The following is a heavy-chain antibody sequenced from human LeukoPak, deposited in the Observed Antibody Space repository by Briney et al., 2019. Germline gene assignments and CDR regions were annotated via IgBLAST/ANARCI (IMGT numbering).Heavy chain of an antibody. Sequence: GGSLRLSCAVSGFTFSNYAMSWVRQAPGKGLEWVSFISDTGDPTYYADSVKGRFTISRDNSKNTMHLQMNSLRAEDTAGDYCAKELAQSVLIGAKPYNYWGQGTLVTVSS. CDR1: GFTFSNYA. V-gene: IGHV3-23*01. J-gene: IGHJ4*02. D-gene: IGHD2-15*01. CDR2: ISDTGDPT. CDR3: AKELAQSVLIGAKPYNY.